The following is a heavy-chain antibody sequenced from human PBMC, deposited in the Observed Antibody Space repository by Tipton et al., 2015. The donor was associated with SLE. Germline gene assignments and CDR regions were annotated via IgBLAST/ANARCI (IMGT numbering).Heavy chain of an antibody. V-gene: IGHV3-13*01. CDR2: IGSAGDT. CDR3: AKDKGAGLRFFDY. CDR1: GFTFSNYD. J-gene: IGHJ4*02. Sequence: SLRLSCTASGFTFSNYDMHLVRQATGKGLEWVSAIGSAGDTYYPDSVKGRFTISRDNSKNTLYLQMNSLRAEDTAVYYCAKDKGAGLRFFDYWGQGTLVTVSS. D-gene: IGHD5-12*01.